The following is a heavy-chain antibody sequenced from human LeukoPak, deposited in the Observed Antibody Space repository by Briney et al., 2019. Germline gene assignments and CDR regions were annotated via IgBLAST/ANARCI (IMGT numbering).Heavy chain of an antibody. J-gene: IGHJ4*02. V-gene: IGHV3-23*01. Sequence: PSGGSLRLSCAASGFTFSSHAMSWVRQAPGKGLEWVSGISGSGGSTYYADSAKGRFTISRDNSKNTLYVQMNSLRAEDTAVYYCAKGRAGIDYWGQGTLVIVSS. CDR1: GFTFSSHA. CDR3: AKGRAGIDY. CDR2: ISGSGGST. D-gene: IGHD6-19*01.